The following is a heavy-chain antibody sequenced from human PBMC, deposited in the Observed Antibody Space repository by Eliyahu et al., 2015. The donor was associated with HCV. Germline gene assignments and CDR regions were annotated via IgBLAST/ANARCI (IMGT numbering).Heavy chain of an antibody. J-gene: IGHJ4*02. D-gene: IGHD1-26*01. Sequence: NYNPSLKSRVTISVDTXKNQFSLKLXXXXAADTAVYYCARAHRGSYYPFDYWGQGTLVTVSS. CDR3: ARAHRGSYYPFDY. V-gene: IGHV4-34*01.